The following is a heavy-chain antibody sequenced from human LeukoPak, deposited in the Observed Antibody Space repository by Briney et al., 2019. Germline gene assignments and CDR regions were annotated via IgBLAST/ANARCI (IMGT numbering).Heavy chain of an antibody. V-gene: IGHV3-53*04. Sequence: PGGSLRLSCAASGFTVSSNYMSWVRQAPGKGLEWVSVMYSGGSTYDADSVKGRFTISRHNSKNTLYLQMNSLRAEDTAVYYCARSRGSGSWYYFDYWGQGTLVTVSS. CDR3: ARSRGSGSWYYFDY. CDR2: MYSGGST. CDR1: GFTVSSNY. D-gene: IGHD3-10*01. J-gene: IGHJ4*02.